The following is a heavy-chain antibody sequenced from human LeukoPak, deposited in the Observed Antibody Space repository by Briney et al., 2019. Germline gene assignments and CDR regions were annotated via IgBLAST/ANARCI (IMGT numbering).Heavy chain of an antibody. D-gene: IGHD1-26*01. CDR1: GYTFTGYY. Sequence: ASVKVSCKASGYTFTGYYLHWVRQAPGQGLEWMGCVNPNSGDTNYAQKFQGSVTMTRDASISTVYMELSRLRSDDTAVYYCARASGSYWWFDSWGQGTLVTVSS. J-gene: IGHJ5*01. CDR3: ARASGSYWWFDS. CDR2: VNPNSGDT. V-gene: IGHV1-2*02.